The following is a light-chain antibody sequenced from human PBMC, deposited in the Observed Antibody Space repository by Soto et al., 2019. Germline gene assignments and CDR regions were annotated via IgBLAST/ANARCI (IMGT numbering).Light chain of an antibody. CDR3: QQYHSSPLT. J-gene: IGKJ1*01. CDR2: GAS. CDR1: QIVSSSY. Sequence: EIVLTQSPGTLSLSPGERATLSCRASQIVSSSYLAWYQQKPGQAPRLLIYGASSRATGIPDRFSGSGSGTDFTLTISRLEPEDFAVYYCQQYHSSPLTFGQGTKVDI. V-gene: IGKV3-20*01.